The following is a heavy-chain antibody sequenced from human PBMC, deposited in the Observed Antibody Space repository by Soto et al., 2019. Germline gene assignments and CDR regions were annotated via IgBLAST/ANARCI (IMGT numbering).Heavy chain of an antibody. CDR1: GFTFSSYG. CDR2: ISYDGSNK. D-gene: IGHD4-17*01. CDR3: AKDLVDTVTNHLDY. Sequence: GGSLRLSCAASGFTFSSYGMHWVRQAPGKGLEWVAVISYDGSNKYYADSVKGRFTISRDNSKNTLYLQMNSLRAEDTAVYYCAKDLVDTVTNHLDYWGQGTLVTVSS. J-gene: IGHJ4*02. V-gene: IGHV3-30*18.